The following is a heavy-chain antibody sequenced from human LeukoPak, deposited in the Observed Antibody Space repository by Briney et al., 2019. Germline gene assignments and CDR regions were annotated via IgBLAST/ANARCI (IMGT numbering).Heavy chain of an antibody. CDR1: GVSISSSTYS. J-gene: IGHJ6*02. CDR2: IYYSGST. V-gene: IGHV4-39*01. Sequence: SETLSLTCTVSGVSISSSTYSWDWIRQPPGKGLEWIGCIYYSGSTHYNPSLKSRVSFSIDTSKNRFSLSLSSVTAADTAVYYCTRRGNYSPAGMDVWGQGTTVTVSS. CDR3: TRRGNYSPAGMDV. D-gene: IGHD3-10*01.